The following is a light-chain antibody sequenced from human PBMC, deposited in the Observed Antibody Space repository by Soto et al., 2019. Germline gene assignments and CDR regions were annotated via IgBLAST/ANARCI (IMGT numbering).Light chain of an antibody. J-gene: IGKJ1*01. CDR3: QEYGSSRWT. Sequence: EIVLTQSPGTLSLSPGERATLSCRASQSVSSSYLAWYQQKPGQAPRLLIYGASSRATGIPDRFSGSGSGTDFTLTISRLEPEDFAVYYGQEYGSSRWTCGQGTKVEIK. V-gene: IGKV3-20*01. CDR2: GAS. CDR1: QSVSSSY.